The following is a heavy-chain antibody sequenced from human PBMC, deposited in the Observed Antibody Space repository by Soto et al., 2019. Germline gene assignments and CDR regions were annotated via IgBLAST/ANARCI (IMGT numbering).Heavy chain of an antibody. D-gene: IGHD4-17*01. Sequence: GSLRLSCAASVFTFSSYSMNWVRQAPGKGLEWFSYISSSSSTIYYADSVKGRFTISRDNAKNSLYLQMNSLRDEDTAVYYCARDRSDYGDYYYYYYGMDVWGQGTTVTVSS. CDR2: ISSSSSTI. CDR3: ARDRSDYGDYYYYYYGMDV. CDR1: VFTFSSYS. V-gene: IGHV3-48*02. J-gene: IGHJ6*02.